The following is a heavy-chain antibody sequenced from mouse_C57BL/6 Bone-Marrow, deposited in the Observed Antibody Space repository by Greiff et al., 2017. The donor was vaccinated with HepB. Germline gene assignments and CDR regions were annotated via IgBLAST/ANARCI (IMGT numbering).Heavy chain of an antibody. V-gene: IGHV5-6*01. CDR1: GFTFSSYG. Sequence: EVQLVESGGDLVKPGGSLKLSCAASGFTFSSYGMSWVRQTPDKRLEWVATISSGGSYTYYPDSVKGRFTISRDNAKNTLYLQMSSLRSEDTALYYCARSPYDGYFAMDYWGQGTSVTVSS. D-gene: IGHD2-3*01. CDR3: ARSPYDGYFAMDY. CDR2: ISSGGSYT. J-gene: IGHJ4*01.